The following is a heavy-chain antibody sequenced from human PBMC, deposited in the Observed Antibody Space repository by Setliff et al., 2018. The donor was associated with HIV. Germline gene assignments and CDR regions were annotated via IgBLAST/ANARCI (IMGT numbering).Heavy chain of an antibody. D-gene: IGHD6-19*01. Sequence: WASVKVSCKASGYTFTSYAMNWVRQAPGQGLEWMGWIDTNTGNPTYAQGLTGRFVFSLDTSVSTAYLQISSLKAEDTAVYYCARSGTYSSVWYSFYYYYYMDVWGKGTTVTVSS. CDR2: IDTNTGNP. CDR3: ARSGTYSSVWYSFYYYYYMDV. J-gene: IGHJ6*03. V-gene: IGHV7-4-1*02. CDR1: GYTFTSYA.